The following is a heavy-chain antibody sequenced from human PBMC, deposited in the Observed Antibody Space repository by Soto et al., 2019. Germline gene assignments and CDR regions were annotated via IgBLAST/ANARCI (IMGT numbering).Heavy chain of an antibody. CDR2: MNPNSGNT. D-gene: IGHD3-3*01. CDR1: GYTFTSYD. J-gene: IGHJ6*03. V-gene: IGHV1-8*01. Sequence: ASVKVSCKASGYTFTSYDINWVRQATGQGLEWMRWMNPNSGNTGYAQKFQGRVTMTRNTSISTAYMELSSLRSEDTAVYYCARKFFGVVPPWEYYYYMDVWGKGTTVTVSS. CDR3: ARKFFGVVPPWEYYYYMDV.